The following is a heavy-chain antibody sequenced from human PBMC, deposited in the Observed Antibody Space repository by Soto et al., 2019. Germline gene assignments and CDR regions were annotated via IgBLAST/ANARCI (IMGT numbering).Heavy chain of an antibody. V-gene: IGHV1-18*01. Sequence: ASVKVSCKASGYTFTSYGISWVRQAPGQGLEWMGWISAYNGNTNYAQKLQGRVTMTTDTSTSTAYMELRSLRSDDTAVYYCARTGYSGYGPLHLNAFDIWGQGTMVTVSS. CDR3: ARTGYSGYGPLHLNAFDI. CDR1: GYTFTSYG. D-gene: IGHD5-12*01. CDR2: ISAYNGNT. J-gene: IGHJ3*02.